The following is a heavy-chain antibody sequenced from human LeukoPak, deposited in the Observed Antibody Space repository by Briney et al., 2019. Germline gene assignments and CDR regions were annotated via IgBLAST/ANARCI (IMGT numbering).Heavy chain of an antibody. CDR1: GFTFGEFA. D-gene: IGHD5-18*01. V-gene: IGHV3-9*01. J-gene: IGHJ4*02. CDR3: ARLSSRCGDTYGTFDN. CDR2: ISWNSVRT. Sequence: PGGSLRLSCAASGFTFGEFAMHWVRQPPGKGLEWISGISWNSVRTDYADSVKGRFTISRDNAENSLYLQINSLRPEDTALYYCARLSSRCGDTYGTFDNWGQGTLVTVSS.